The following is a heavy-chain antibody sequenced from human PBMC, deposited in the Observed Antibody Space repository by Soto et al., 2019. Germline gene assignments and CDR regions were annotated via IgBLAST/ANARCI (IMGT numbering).Heavy chain of an antibody. CDR1: GGSISDYY. CDR2: IYYGGST. D-gene: IGHD2-8*02. Sequence: PSETLSLTCAVSGGSISDYYWSWIRQPPGKGLEWIGYIYYGGSTNYSPSLKSRVTISLTTSKSKFYMTLTSLTAADTAAYYCASADGTPTNTGDYYYYGLDVWGQGTTVTVAS. CDR3: ASADGTPTNTGDYYYYGLDV. V-gene: IGHV4-59*01. J-gene: IGHJ6*02.